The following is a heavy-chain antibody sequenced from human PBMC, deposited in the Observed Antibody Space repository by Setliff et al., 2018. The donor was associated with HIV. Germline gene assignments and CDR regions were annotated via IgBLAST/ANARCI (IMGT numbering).Heavy chain of an antibody. V-gene: IGHV4-61*09. CDR2: ISTSGTT. CDR1: GGSISSDTYH. Sequence: SETLSLTCTVSGGSISSDTYHYSWIRQPAGKGLEWIGHISTSGTTKYNPSLKSRVTISVDTSKKHFSLRLTSVTAADTAVYYCARNSQKGIQPLLLASWGPGTLVTVSS. D-gene: IGHD1-1*01. CDR3: ARNSQKGIQPLLLAS. J-gene: IGHJ4*02.